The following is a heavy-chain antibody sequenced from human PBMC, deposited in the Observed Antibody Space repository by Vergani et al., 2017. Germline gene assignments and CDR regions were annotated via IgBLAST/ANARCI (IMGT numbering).Heavy chain of an antibody. CDR3: ARTNSGSYYGPSYYYYYMDV. CDR2: IYYRGST. Sequence: QVQLQESGPGLVKPSETLSLTCTVSGGSISSYYWSWIRQPPGKGLEWIWYIYYRGSTNYNPSLKSRVTISVDTSKNQFSLKLSSETAADTAVYYCARTNSGSYYGPSYYYYYMDVWGKGTTVTVSS. D-gene: IGHD1-26*01. CDR1: GGSISSYY. V-gene: IGHV4-59*01. J-gene: IGHJ6*03.